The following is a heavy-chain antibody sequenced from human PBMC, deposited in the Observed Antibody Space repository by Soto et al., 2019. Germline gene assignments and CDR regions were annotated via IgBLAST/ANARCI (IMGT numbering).Heavy chain of an antibody. Sequence: PSETLSLTCAVYGGSFSGYYWSWIRQPPGKGLEWIGEINHSGSTNYNPSLKSRVTISADTSKNQFSLKLSSVTAADTAVYYCARDKRYSSSWYYYYYAMDVWGQGTTVTVSS. CDR3: ARDKRYSSSWYYYYYAMDV. CDR1: GGSFSGYY. D-gene: IGHD6-13*01. V-gene: IGHV4-34*01. CDR2: INHSGST. J-gene: IGHJ6*02.